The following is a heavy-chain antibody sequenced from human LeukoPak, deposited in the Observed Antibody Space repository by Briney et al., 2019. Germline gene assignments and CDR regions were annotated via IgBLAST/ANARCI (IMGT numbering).Heavy chain of an antibody. J-gene: IGHJ4*02. Sequence: ASVKVSCKASGYRFTGYYMHWVRQAPGQGLEWMGWINLNNGRINYAQNFQGRVTMTRDTSISTAYMELSSLTSDDTALYYCARGTYYDSSAYSGVRLFDYWGQGTLVTVSS. D-gene: IGHD3-22*01. CDR1: GYRFTGYY. CDR3: ARGTYYDSSAYSGVRLFDY. V-gene: IGHV1-2*02. CDR2: INLNNGRI.